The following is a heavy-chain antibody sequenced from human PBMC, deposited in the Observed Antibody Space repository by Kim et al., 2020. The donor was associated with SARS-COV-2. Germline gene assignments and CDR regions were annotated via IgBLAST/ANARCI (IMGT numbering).Heavy chain of an antibody. CDR1: GFTFSSYA. D-gene: IGHD3-3*01. V-gene: IGHV3-23*01. J-gene: IGHJ3*02. CDR3: AKDLEYYDFWSGYYSFAFDI. Sequence: GGSLRLSCAASGFTFSSYAMSWVRQAPGKGLEWVSAISGSGGSTYYADSVKGRFTISRDNSKNTLYLQMNSLRAEDTAVYYCAKDLEYYDFWSGYYSFAFDIWGQGTMVTVSS. CDR2: ISGSGGST.